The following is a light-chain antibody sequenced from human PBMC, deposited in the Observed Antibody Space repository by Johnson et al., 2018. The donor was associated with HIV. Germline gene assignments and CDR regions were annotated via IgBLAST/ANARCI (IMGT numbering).Light chain of an antibody. CDR1: NSNIGYNC. Sequence: QSVFTQPPSVSAAPGQKVTISCSGSNSNIGYNCVSWYQQLPGTAPKLLIYENNKRPSGIPDRFSGSKSGTSATLAITGLQTGDEAEYYCGTWHSSLSTGGVFGSGTKVTVL. V-gene: IGLV1-51*02. J-gene: IGLJ1*01. CDR2: ENN. CDR3: GTWHSSLSTGGV.